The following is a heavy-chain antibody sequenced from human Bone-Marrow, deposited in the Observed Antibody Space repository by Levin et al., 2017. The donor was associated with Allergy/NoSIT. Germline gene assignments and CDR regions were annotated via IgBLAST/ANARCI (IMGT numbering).Heavy chain of an antibody. CDR2: INADNGDT. Sequence: ASVKVSCKTSGYTFTDFTIHWVRQAPGQRLEWMGWINADNGDTKYSQKFEVKVTITRDTSASTAYMELSSLKSEDTAVYYCVRASGSRPFDWFDPWGQGTLVTVSS. V-gene: IGHV1-3*01. CDR1: GYTFTDFT. CDR3: VRASGSRPFDWFDP. D-gene: IGHD1-26*01. J-gene: IGHJ5*02.